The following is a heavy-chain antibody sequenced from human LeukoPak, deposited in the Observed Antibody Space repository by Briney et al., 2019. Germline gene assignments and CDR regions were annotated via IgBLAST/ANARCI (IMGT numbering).Heavy chain of an antibody. CDR3: ARKEQWLPHDAFDI. CDR1: GGSISSYY. J-gene: IGHJ3*02. V-gene: IGHV4-59*01. D-gene: IGHD6-19*01. CDR2: IYYSGST. Sequence: SETLSLTCTVSGGSISSYYWSWIRQPPGKGLEWIGYIYYSGSTNYNPSLKSRVTISVDTSKNQFSLKLSSVTAADTAVYYCARKEQWLPHDAFDIWGQGTMVTVSS.